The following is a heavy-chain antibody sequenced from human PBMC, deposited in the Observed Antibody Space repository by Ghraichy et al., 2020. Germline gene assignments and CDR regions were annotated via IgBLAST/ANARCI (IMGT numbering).Heavy chain of an antibody. CDR2: IYPGDSDT. V-gene: IGHV5-51*01. D-gene: IGHD6-13*01. CDR3: ARSWGYSSSWYTIFPY. J-gene: IGHJ4*02. Sequence: GESLNISCKGSGYSFTSYWIGWVRQMPGKGLEWMGIIYPGDSDTRYSPSFQGQVTISADKSISTAYLQWSSLKASDTAMYYCARSWGYSSSWYTIFPYWGQGTLVTVSS. CDR1: GYSFTSYW.